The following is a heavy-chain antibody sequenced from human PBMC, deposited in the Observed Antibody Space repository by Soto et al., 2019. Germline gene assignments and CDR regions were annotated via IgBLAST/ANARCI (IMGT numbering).Heavy chain of an antibody. CDR1: GFTFNIYG. CDR3: AKGPRPYGSSSWYWFDP. J-gene: IGHJ5*02. CDR2: ISYDGYNK. V-gene: IGHV3-30*18. D-gene: IGHD6-13*01. Sequence: QEQLVESGGGVVQPGRSLRLSCAASGFTFNIYGMHWVRQAPGKGLEWVAVISYDGYNKDHADSVKGRFTISRDNSKNTLYLQMNSLRDEDTAVYYCAKGPRPYGSSSWYWFDPWGQGTLVTVSS.